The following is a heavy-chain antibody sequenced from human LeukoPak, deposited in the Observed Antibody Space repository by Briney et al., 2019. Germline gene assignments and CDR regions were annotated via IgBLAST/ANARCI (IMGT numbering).Heavy chain of an antibody. J-gene: IGHJ5*02. CDR1: GFTFSSYG. V-gene: IGHV3-23*01. Sequence: PGGSLRLSCAASGFTFSSYGMSWARQAPGKGLEWISGISGSGGSTVYVDSVKGRFTISRDNAKNSLSLQMNSLRAEDTAVYYCARPLMYYYGSETYFWFDPWGQGTLVTVSS. CDR2: ISGSGGST. D-gene: IGHD3-10*01. CDR3: ARPLMYYYGSETYFWFDP.